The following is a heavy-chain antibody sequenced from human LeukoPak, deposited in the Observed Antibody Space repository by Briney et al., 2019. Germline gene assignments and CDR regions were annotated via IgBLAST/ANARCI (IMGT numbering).Heavy chain of an antibody. J-gene: IGHJ5*02. Sequence: SETLSLTCTVSGGSISRSSYYCDWIRQPPGKGLEWIGSIYYSGNTYYNPSLKSRVTISLDTSKNQFSLRLNSAAAADTAVYYCARQEAAAGPGLGWFDPWGQGTLVTVSS. CDR2: IYYSGNT. D-gene: IGHD6-13*01. CDR3: ARQEAAAGPGLGWFDP. V-gene: IGHV4-39*01. CDR1: GGSISRSSYY.